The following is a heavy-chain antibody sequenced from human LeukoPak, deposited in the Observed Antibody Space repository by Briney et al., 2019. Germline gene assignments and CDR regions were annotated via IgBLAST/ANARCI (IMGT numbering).Heavy chain of an antibody. CDR2: IKSKTGGGTT. CDR3: TTVVVRGVY. J-gene: IGHJ4*02. Sequence: GGSLRLSCAASGFTFSNAWMSWVRQAPGKGLEWVGRIKSKTGGGTTDYAAPVKGRFTISRDDSKNTLYLQMNSLKTEDTAVYYCTTVVVRGVYWGQGTLVTVSS. V-gene: IGHV3-15*01. D-gene: IGHD3-10*01. CDR1: GFTFSNAW.